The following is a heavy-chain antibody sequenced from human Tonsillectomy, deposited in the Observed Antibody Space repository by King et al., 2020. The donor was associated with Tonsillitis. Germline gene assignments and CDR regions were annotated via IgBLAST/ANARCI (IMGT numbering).Heavy chain of an antibody. CDR3: ERGGTGRAGDD. D-gene: IGHD3-10*01. V-gene: IGHV3-20*02. CDR2: INWNGGST. Sequence: VQLLASWVVVVLPWVSLRLSFAASGFTFCDYCMRWGRHSPWPGLEWVSGINWNGGSTGYADSVKGRFTISRDNAQNSLYLQMNSRRAEDTAGEAGERGGTGRAGDDGGKGTRGT. J-gene: IGHJ4*02. CDR1: GFTFCDYC.